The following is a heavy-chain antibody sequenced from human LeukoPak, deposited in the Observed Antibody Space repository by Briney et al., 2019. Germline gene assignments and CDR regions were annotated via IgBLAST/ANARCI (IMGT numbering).Heavy chain of an antibody. CDR1: GVSISSYH. J-gene: IGHJ4*02. CDR3: ARDGLYSYGYSYFDY. CDR2: VHTSGTT. D-gene: IGHD5-18*01. Sequence: SETLSLTCTVPGVSISSYHWSWIRQPAGKGLEWIGRVHTSGTTHYNPSLKSRDTLSVHPSKNRLSLMLTSVTAADTAVYYCARDGLYSYGYSYFDYWGQGTLVTVSS. V-gene: IGHV4-4*07.